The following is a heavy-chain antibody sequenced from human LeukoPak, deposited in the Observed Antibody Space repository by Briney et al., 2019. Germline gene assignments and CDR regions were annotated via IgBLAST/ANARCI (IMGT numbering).Heavy chain of an antibody. J-gene: IGHJ4*02. CDR3: AKFYDSSGLDY. D-gene: IGHD3-22*01. V-gene: IGHV3-30*18. CDR2: ISYDGSNK. CDR1: GFTFSSYG. Sequence: PGRSLRLSCAASGFTFSSYGMHWVRQAPGKGLEWVAVISYDGSNKYYADSVKGRFTISRDNSKNTLYLQMNSLRAEDTAVYYCAKFYDSSGLDYWGQGTLVTVSS.